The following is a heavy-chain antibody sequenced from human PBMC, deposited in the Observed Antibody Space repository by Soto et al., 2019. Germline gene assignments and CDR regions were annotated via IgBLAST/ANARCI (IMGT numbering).Heavy chain of an antibody. D-gene: IGHD1-20*01. CDR2: ISYDGSNK. V-gene: IGHV3-30-3*01. J-gene: IGHJ4*02. CDR1: GFTFSSYA. Sequence: QVQLVESGGGVVQPGRSLRLSCAASGFTFSSYAMHWVRQAPGKVLEWVAVISYDGSNKYYADSVKGRFTISRDNSKNTLYLQMNSLRAEDTAVYYCARERQFTYIPAGPAFDYWGQGTLVTVSS. CDR3: ARERQFTYIPAGPAFDY.